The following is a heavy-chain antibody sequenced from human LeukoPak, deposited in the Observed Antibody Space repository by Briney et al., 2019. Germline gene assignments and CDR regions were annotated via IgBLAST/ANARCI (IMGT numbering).Heavy chain of an antibody. CDR3: ARQKETSMVMDWFDP. CDR1: GYSFSSGYY. Sequence: SETLSLTCTVSGYSFSSGYYWGWIRQTPGKGLEWIGSIYYSGSTYYNPSLKSRVTISVDTSKNQFSLKVNSVTAADTALYYCARQKETSMVMDWFDPWGQGTLVTVSS. CDR2: IYYSGST. D-gene: IGHD5-18*01. J-gene: IGHJ5*02. V-gene: IGHV4-38-2*02.